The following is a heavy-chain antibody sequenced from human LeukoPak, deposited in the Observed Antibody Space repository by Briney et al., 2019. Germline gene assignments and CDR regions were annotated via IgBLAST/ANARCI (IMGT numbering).Heavy chain of an antibody. J-gene: IGHJ3*02. Sequence: ASVKVSCKASGYTFTSYYMHWMRQAPGQGLEWMGIINPSGGSTSYAQKFQGRVTMTRDTSTSTVYMELSSLRSEDTAVYYCASLILTGYAGGLDAFDIWGQGTMVTVSS. V-gene: IGHV1-46*01. CDR3: ASLILTGYAGGLDAFDI. CDR2: INPSGGST. CDR1: GYTFTSYY. D-gene: IGHD3-9*01.